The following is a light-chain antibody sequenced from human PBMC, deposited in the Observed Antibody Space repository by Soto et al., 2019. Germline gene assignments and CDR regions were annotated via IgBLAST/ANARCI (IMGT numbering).Light chain of an antibody. CDR3: QQYNSYGT. CDR1: QGISSY. CDR2: AAS. Sequence: AIRMTQSPSSFSASTGDRVTITCRASQGISSYLAWYQQKPGKAPKLLIYAASTLQSGVPSRFSGSGSGTEFTLTISSLQPDDFATYYCQQYNSYGTFGQGTKVDIK. V-gene: IGKV1-8*01. J-gene: IGKJ1*01.